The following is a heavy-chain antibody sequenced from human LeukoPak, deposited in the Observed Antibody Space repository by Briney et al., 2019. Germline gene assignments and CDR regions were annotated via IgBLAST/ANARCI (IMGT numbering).Heavy chain of an antibody. V-gene: IGHV1-69*13. J-gene: IGHJ5*02. CDR2: IIPIFGTA. CDR1: GGTFSSYA. D-gene: IGHD2-8*02. CDR3: ARDRGGLLNWFDP. Sequence: ASVTVSCKASGGTFSSYAISWVRQAPGQGLEWMGGIIPIFGTANYAQKFQGRVTITADESTSTAYMELSSLRSEDTAVYYCARDRGGLLNWFDPWGQGTLVTVSS.